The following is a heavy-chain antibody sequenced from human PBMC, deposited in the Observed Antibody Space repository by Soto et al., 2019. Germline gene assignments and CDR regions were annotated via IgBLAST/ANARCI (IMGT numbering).Heavy chain of an antibody. J-gene: IGHJ4*02. D-gene: IGHD6-19*01. CDR2: INHSGST. V-gene: IGHV4-34*01. CDR3: ASASSGWNFDY. CDR1: GGSFSGYY. Sequence: QVQLQQWGAGLLKPSETLSLTCAVYGGSFSGYYWSWIRQPPVKGLEWIGEINHSGSTNYNPSLKGRVTISVDKAKNQFSLQMSAVTAADTAVYYCASASSGWNFDYWGQGTLVTVSS.